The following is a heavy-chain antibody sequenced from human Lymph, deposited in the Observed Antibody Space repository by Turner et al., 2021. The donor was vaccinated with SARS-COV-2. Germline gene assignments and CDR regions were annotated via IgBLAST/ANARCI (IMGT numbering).Heavy chain of an antibody. CDR2: ISGSGGST. Sequence: EVQLLECGGGLVQPGGSLRLSCAAFGFTFHNDAMSWVRQAPGKGREWVSTISGSGGSTYYADSVKGRFIISRDNSKNTLYLQMNSLRAEDTAVYYCANLYPTVSWEFPYGMDVWGQGTTVTVSS. D-gene: IGHD3-16*01. J-gene: IGHJ6*02. CDR3: ANLYPTVSWEFPYGMDV. V-gene: IGHV3-23*01. CDR1: GFTFHNDA.